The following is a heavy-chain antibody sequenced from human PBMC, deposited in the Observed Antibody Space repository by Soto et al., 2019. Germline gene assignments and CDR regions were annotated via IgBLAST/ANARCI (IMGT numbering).Heavy chain of an antibody. CDR2: ISAYNGNT. D-gene: IGHD6-13*01. J-gene: IGHJ6*02. Sequence: ASVKVSCKASGYTFTSYGISWVRQAPGQGLEWMGWISAYNGNTNYAQKLQGRVTMTTDTSTSTAYMELRSLRSDDTAVYYCASSSVSRTYYYYGMDVWGQGTTVTV. CDR3: ASSSVSRTYYYYGMDV. CDR1: GYTFTSYG. V-gene: IGHV1-18*01.